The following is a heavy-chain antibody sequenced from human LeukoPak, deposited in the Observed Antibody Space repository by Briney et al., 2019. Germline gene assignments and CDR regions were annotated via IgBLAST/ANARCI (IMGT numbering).Heavy chain of an antibody. CDR1: GFTFSSYS. CDR3: ARDRPLGIAVAGYFDY. V-gene: IGHV3-48*01. J-gene: IGHJ4*02. Sequence: GGSLRLSCAASGFTFSSYSMNWVRQAPGKGLEWVSYISSSSSTIYYADSVKGRFTISRDNAKNSLYLQMNSLRAEDTAVYYCARDRPLGIAVAGYFDYWGQGTLVTVSS. CDR2: ISSSSSTI. D-gene: IGHD6-19*01.